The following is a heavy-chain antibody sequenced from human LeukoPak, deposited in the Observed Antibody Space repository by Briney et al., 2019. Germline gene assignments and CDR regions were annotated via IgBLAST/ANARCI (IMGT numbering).Heavy chain of an antibody. CDR3: ARASHDYGDYSHFDY. D-gene: IGHD4-17*01. J-gene: IGHJ4*02. V-gene: IGHV4-4*02. Sequence: GSLRLSCAASGFIFSSSWMSWVRQPPGKGLEWIGEIYHSGSTNYNPSLKTRVTISVDKSKNQFSLKLSSVTAADTAVYYCARASHDYGDYSHFDYWGQGTLVTVSS. CDR2: IYHSGST. CDR1: GFIFSSSW.